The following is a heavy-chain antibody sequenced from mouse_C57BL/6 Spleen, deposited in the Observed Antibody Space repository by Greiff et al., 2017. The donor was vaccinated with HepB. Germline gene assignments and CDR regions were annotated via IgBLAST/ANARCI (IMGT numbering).Heavy chain of an antibody. D-gene: IGHD2-4*01. Sequence: QVQLQQPGAELVKPGASVKLSCKASGYTFTSYWMQWVKQRPGQGLEWIGEIDPSDSYTNYNQKFKGKATLTVDTSSSTAYMQLSSLTSEDSAVYYCTFYDYDNYWGQGTTLTVSS. CDR3: TFYDYDNY. J-gene: IGHJ2*01. V-gene: IGHV1-50*01. CDR1: GYTFTSYW. CDR2: IDPSDSYT.